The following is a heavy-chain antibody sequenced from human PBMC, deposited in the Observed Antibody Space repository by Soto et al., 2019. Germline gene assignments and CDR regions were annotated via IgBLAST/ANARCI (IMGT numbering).Heavy chain of an antibody. V-gene: IGHV3-66*01. J-gene: IGHJ4*02. CDR1: GFTVSSNY. Sequence: HPGGSLRLSCAASGFTVSSNYMSWVRQAPGKGLEWVSVIYSGGSTYYADSVKGRFTISRDNSKNTLYLQMNSLRAEDTAVYYCARDVPYGDCYFDYWGQGTLVTVSS. CDR3: ARDVPYGDCYFDY. D-gene: IGHD4-17*01. CDR2: IYSGGST.